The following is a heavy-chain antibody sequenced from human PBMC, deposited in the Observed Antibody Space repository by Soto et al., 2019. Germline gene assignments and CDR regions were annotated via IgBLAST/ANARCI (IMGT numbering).Heavy chain of an antibody. J-gene: IGHJ4*02. V-gene: IGHV4-39*01. CDR2: IYYSGST. CDR1: GGSISSSSYY. Sequence: QLQLQESGPGLVKPSETLSLTCTVSGGSISSSSYYWGWIRQPPGKGLEWIGSIYYSGSTYYNPSLKSRVTISVDTSKNQFSLKLSSVTAADTAVYYCARYGSGSYYPSEIGAGLDYWGQGTLVTVSS. CDR3: ARYGSGSYYPSEIGAGLDY. D-gene: IGHD3-10*01.